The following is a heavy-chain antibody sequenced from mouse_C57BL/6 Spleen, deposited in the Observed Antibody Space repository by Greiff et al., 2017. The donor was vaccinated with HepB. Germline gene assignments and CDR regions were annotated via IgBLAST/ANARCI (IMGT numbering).Heavy chain of an antibody. V-gene: IGHV1-55*01. CDR2: IYPGSGST. Sequence: QVQLKHPGAELVKPGASVKMSCKASGYTFTSYWITWVKQRPGQGLEWIGDIYPGSGSTNYNEKFKSKATLTVDTSSSTAYMQLSSLTSEDSAVYYCVKRGNYDWYFDVWGTGTTVTVSS. J-gene: IGHJ1*03. CDR1: GYTFTSYW. D-gene: IGHD2-1*01. CDR3: VKRGNYDWYFDV.